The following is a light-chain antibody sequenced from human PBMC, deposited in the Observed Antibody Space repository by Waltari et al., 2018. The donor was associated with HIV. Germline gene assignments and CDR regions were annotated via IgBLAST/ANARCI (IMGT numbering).Light chain of an antibody. J-gene: IGKJ1*01. Sequence: ELVLTQSPVTLSLSPGERATLSCRATQSVSSHYLAWYQQKPGQAPRLLIYGASSRATGIPDRFSGSGSGTDFTLTISRLEPEDFAVYYCQQYGSSPQTFGQGTKVEIQ. CDR1: QSVSSHY. V-gene: IGKV3-20*01. CDR3: QQYGSSPQT. CDR2: GAS.